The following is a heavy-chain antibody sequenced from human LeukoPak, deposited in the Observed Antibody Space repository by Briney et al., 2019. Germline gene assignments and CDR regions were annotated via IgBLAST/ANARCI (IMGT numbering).Heavy chain of an antibody. CDR1: GGSISSSSYY. CDR2: IYYSGST. Sequence: PSETLSLTCTVSGGSISSSSYYWGWIRQPPGKGLEWIGSIYYSGSTYYNPSLKSRVTISVDTSKNQFSLKLSSVTAADTAGYYCARRWSGYYFNWFDPWGQGTLVTVSS. V-gene: IGHV4-39*01. D-gene: IGHD3-3*01. J-gene: IGHJ5*02. CDR3: ARRWSGYYFNWFDP.